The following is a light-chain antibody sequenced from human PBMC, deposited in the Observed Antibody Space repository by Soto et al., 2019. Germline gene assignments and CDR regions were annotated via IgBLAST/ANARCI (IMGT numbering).Light chain of an antibody. CDR1: QDIINF. Sequence: DIQMTQSPSSLSASVGDRVTITCQASQDIINFLNWYQQKPGKAPKLLIYDASNLETGVPSRFSGSGSGTDFTFTISSLQPEDIATYYCQQYDNLPPLTFGGGTKVEIK. CDR3: QQYDNLPPLT. CDR2: DAS. J-gene: IGKJ4*01. V-gene: IGKV1-33*01.